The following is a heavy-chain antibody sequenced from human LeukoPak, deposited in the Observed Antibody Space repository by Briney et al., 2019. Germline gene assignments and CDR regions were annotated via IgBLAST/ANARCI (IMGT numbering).Heavy chain of an antibody. CDR2: ISPNSGDT. D-gene: IGHD5-18*01. V-gene: IGHV1-2*02. Sequence: ASVKVSCQASGYGFTGYYMHWVRQAPGQGLEWMGWISPNSGDTNYAREFQGRVTMTRDTSISTAYMELSGLTSDDTAVYYCARDPYSNYFDYWGQGTLVTVSS. J-gene: IGHJ4*02. CDR3: ARDPYSNYFDY. CDR1: GYGFTGYY.